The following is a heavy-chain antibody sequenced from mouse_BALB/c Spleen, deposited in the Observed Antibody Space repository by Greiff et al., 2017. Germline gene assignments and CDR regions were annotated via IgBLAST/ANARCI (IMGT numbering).Heavy chain of an antibody. CDR1: GYTFTSYW. V-gene: IGHV1S81*02. CDR3: AGGSTGDSFDY. D-gene: IGHD1-1*02. J-gene: IGHJ2*01. Sequence: QVQLQQPGAELVKPGASVKLSCKASGYTFTSYWMHWVKQRPGQGLEWIGEINPSNGRTNYNEKFKSKATLTVDKSSSTAYMQLKSLTSEDSAVYYCAGGSTGDSFDYWGQGTTLTVSS. CDR2: INPSNGRT.